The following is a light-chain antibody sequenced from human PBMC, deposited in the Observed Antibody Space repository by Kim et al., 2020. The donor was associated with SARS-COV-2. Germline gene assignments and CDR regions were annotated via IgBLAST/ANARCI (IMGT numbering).Light chain of an antibody. CDR1: HSILKRNGYNY. Sequence: EHASVSCRPSHSILKRNGYNYLDGYLQKPGQSPQLLIYLASNRASGVPDRFSGSGSGTDFTLKISRVEAEDVGVYFCMQTVEPPRTFGQGTRLEIK. CDR3: MQTVEPPRT. V-gene: IGKV2-28*01. J-gene: IGKJ5*01. CDR2: LAS.